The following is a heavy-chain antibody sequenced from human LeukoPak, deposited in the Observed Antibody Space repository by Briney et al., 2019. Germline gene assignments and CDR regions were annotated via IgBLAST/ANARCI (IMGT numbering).Heavy chain of an antibody. CDR1: GFTFSSYA. V-gene: IGHV3-30*04. CDR3: ARMAKYGSGSYYDTGY. D-gene: IGHD3-10*01. J-gene: IGHJ4*02. Sequence: GGSLRLSCAASGFTFSSYAMHWVRQAPGKGLEWVAVISYDGSNKYYADSVKGRFTISRDNSKNTLYLQMNSLRAEDTAVYYCARMAKYGSGSYYDTGYWGQGTLVTVSS. CDR2: ISYDGSNK.